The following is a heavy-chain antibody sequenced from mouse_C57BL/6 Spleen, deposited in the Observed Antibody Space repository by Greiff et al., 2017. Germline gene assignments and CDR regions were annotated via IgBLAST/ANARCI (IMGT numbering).Heavy chain of an antibody. CDR3: ARVYDYDEGYAMDY. CDR2: ISDGGSYT. CDR1: GFTFSSYA. V-gene: IGHV5-4*03. J-gene: IGHJ4*01. D-gene: IGHD2-4*01. Sequence: DVKLVESGGGLVKPGGSLKLSCAASGFTFSSYAMSWVRQTPEKRLEWVATISDGGSYTYYPDNVKGRFTISRDNAKNNLYLQMSHLKSEDTAMYYCARVYDYDEGYAMDYWGQGTSVTVSS.